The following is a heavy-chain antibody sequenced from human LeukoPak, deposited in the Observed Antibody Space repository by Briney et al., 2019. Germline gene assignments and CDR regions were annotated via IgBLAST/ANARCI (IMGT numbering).Heavy chain of an antibody. J-gene: IGHJ4*02. CDR2: IIPIFGTA. D-gene: IGHD2-2*01. V-gene: IGHV1-69*13. CDR3: AREGYCSSTSCYEQGVADY. CDR1: GGTFSSYA. Sequence: SVKVSCKASGGTFSSYAISWVRQAPGQGLEWMGGIIPIFGTANYAQKFQGRVTITADESTSTAYMELSSLRSEDTAVYYCAREGYCSSTSCYEQGVADYWGQGTLVTVSS.